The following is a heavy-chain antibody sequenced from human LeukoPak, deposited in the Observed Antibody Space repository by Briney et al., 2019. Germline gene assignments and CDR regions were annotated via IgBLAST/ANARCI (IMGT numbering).Heavy chain of an antibody. V-gene: IGHV4-39*01. CDR2: IYYSGST. Sequence: PSETLSLTCTVSGGSISSSSYYWGWIRQPPGKGLEWIGSIYYSGSTYYNPSLKSRVTISVDTSKNQFSLKLSSETAADTAVYYCASDYGVSIPAWGQGTLVTVSS. J-gene: IGHJ5*02. CDR3: ASDYGVSIPA. CDR1: GGSISSSSYY. D-gene: IGHD4-17*01.